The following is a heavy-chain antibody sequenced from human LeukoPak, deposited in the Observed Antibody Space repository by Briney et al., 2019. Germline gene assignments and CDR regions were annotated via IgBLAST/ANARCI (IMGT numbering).Heavy chain of an antibody. CDR1: GDSMSSGSSC. CDR2: IYTSGTT. J-gene: IGHJ5*02. V-gene: IGHV4-61*02. CDR3: ARDLTIFPYNGFDP. Sequence: PTHTLSPTCTVSGDSMSSGSSCSSCLRQPAGKGLEWIRRIYTSGTTIYNPSLKNRVTFSVDTSKNQFSLNLSPVTVADTAVHYCARDLTIFPYNGFDPWGQGTLVTVFS. D-gene: IGHD3-3*01.